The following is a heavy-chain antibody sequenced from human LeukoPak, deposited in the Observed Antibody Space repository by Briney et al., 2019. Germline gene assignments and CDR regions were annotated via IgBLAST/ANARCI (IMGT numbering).Heavy chain of an antibody. CDR1: GFTVSSNY. J-gene: IGHJ4*02. CDR2: IYSGGST. CDR3: ASGIAAALFDY. V-gene: IGHV3-53*01. Sequence: PGGSLRLSCAASGFTVSSNYMSWVRQAPGKGLEWVSVIYSGGSTYYADSVKGRFTISRDNSKDTLYLQMNSLRAEDTAVYYCASGIAAALFDYWGQRTLVTVSS. D-gene: IGHD6-13*01.